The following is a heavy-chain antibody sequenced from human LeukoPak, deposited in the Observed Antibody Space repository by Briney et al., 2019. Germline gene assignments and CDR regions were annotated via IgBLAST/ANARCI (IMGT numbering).Heavy chain of an antibody. CDR2: IYYSGST. CDR1: GGSFSGYY. Sequence: SETLSLTCAVYGGSFSGYYWSWIRQPPGKGLEWIGYIYYSGSTNYNPSLKSRVTISVDTSNNQFSLKLSSVTAADTAVYYCARDLSQGTGWRDALDIWGQGTVVTVSS. J-gene: IGHJ3*02. V-gene: IGHV4-59*12. CDR3: ARDLSQGTGWRDALDI. D-gene: IGHD6-19*01.